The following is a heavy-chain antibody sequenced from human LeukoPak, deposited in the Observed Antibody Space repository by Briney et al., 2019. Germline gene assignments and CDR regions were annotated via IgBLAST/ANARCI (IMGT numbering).Heavy chain of an antibody. D-gene: IGHD6-19*01. Sequence: PGGSLRLSFSASGFTFSSYAMHWVRQAAGKGLGYVSAISSNGGTTYYADSVKGRVTISTDNSKTTLYLQLTRLRAEDTAVYYCARSRPRAVAGTRWHGAVDYWGPGTLVTASS. CDR2: ISSNGGTT. CDR3: ARSRPRAVAGTRWHGAVDY. V-gene: IGHV3-64*04. CDR1: GFTFSSYA. J-gene: IGHJ4*02.